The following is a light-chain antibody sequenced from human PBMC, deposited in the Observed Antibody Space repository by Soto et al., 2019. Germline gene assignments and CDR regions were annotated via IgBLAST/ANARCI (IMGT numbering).Light chain of an antibody. J-gene: IGKJ5*01. Sequence: EIVLTQSPATLSLSPGERATLSCRASQSVSNYLAWYQHIPGQAPRLLIYDASNRAPGIPARFSGSGSGTDFTLTISSLEPEDFAVYYSQQRNNWTPSISFGQGTRLEIK. CDR2: DAS. V-gene: IGKV3-11*01. CDR3: QQRNNWTPSIS. CDR1: QSVSNY.